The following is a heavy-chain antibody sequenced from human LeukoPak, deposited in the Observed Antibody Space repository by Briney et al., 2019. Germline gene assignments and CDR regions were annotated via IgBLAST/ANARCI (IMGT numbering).Heavy chain of an antibody. CDR3: AQGFSSGWYPH. CDR2: IFGDGETT. J-gene: IGHJ4*02. V-gene: IGHV3-23*01. CDR1: GFSVSTSG. Sequence: GGSLRLSCTVSGFSVSTSGMSWVRQAQGKGLQTISAIFGDGETTYYADSVKGRFTISRDNSKNTLFLQMNSLRVEDTALYYCAQGFSSGWYPHWGQGSLVSVSS. D-gene: IGHD6-19*01.